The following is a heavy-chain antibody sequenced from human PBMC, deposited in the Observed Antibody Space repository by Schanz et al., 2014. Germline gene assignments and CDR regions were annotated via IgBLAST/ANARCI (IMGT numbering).Heavy chain of an antibody. CDR3: GRGFSRAYIDF. Sequence: QVQLLQSGAEVKKPGASMKVSCKASGYTFTTYYMLWVRQAPGQGLEWMGIINPSGGSTRYGQKFQGRITVTTDTSTSTGYLELSSLRSDDTAVYYCGRGFSRAYIDFWGQGTLITVSS. D-gene: IGHD1-20*01. J-gene: IGHJ4*02. V-gene: IGHV1-46*03. CDR2: INPSGGST. CDR1: GYTFTTYY.